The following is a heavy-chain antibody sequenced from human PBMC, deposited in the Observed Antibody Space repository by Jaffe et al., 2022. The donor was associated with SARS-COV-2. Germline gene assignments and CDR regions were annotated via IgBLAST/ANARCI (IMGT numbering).Heavy chain of an antibody. V-gene: IGHV4-61*02. CDR3: ARDQKIAKHYGVFYYYYGMDV. CDR1: GGSISSGSYY. D-gene: IGHD3-10*01. J-gene: IGHJ6*02. CDR2: IYTSGST. Sequence: QVQLQESGPGLVKPSQTLSLTCTVSGGSISSGSYYWSWIRQPAGKGLEWIGRIYTSGSTNYNPSLKSRVTISVDTSKNQFSLKLSSVTAADTAVYYCARDQKIAKHYGVFYYYYGMDVWGQGTTVTVSS.